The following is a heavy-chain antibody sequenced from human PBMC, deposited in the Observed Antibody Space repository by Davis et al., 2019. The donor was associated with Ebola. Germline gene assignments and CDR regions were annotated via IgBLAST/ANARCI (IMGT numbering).Heavy chain of an antibody. V-gene: IGHV4-30-4*01. D-gene: IGHD6-19*01. CDR3: ARTNSSGWYSLIDY. CDR1: GGSISSGDYY. CDR2: IYYSGST. J-gene: IGHJ4*02. Sequence: MPSETLSLTCTVSGGSISSGDYYWSWIRQPPGKGLEWIGYIYYSGSTYYNPSLKSRVTISVDTSKNQFSLKLSTVTAADTAVYYCARTNSSGWYSLIDYWGQGTLVTVSS.